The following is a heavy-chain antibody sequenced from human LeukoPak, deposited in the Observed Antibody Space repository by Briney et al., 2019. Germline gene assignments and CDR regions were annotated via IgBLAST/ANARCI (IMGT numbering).Heavy chain of an antibody. CDR3: ARAGSSRTEYYFDY. V-gene: IGHV3-21*01. D-gene: IGHD6-6*01. CDR1: GFTFSSYS. J-gene: IGHJ4*02. CDR2: ISSSSSYI. Sequence: GGSLRLSCAASGFTFSSYSMNWVRQAPGKGLEWVSSISSSSSYIYYADSVKGRFTISRDNAKNSLYLQMNSLRAEDTAVYYCARAGSSRTEYYFDYWGQGTLVTVSS.